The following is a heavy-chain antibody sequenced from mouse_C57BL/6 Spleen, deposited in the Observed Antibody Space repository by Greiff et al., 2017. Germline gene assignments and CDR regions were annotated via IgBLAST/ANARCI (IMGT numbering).Heavy chain of an antibody. D-gene: IGHD4-1*01. CDR2: ISYDGSN. CDR3: ARGNWEGYFDY. J-gene: IGHJ2*01. CDR1: GYSITSGYY. Sequence: DVQLQESGPGLVKPSQSLSLTCSVTGYSITSGYYWNWIRQFPGNKLEWMGYISYDGSNNYNPSLKNRISITRDTSKNQFFLKLNSVTTEDTATYYCARGNWEGYFDYWGQGTTLTVSS. V-gene: IGHV3-6*01.